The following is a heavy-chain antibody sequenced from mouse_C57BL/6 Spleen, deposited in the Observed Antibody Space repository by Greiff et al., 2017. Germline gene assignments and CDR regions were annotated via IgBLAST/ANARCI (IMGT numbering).Heavy chain of an antibody. CDR3: AKVRNYFAMGY. D-gene: IGHD2-5*01. V-gene: IGHV5-4*03. CDR1: GFTFSSYA. J-gene: IGHJ4*01. CDR2: ISDGGSYT. Sequence: EVKLMESGGGLVKPGGSLKLSCAASGFTFSSYAMSWVRQTPEKRLEWVANISDGGSYTYYPDNVKGGFTISRDNAKNNLYLQMSHLKSEDTAMCYCAKVRNYFAMGYWGQGTSVTVSS.